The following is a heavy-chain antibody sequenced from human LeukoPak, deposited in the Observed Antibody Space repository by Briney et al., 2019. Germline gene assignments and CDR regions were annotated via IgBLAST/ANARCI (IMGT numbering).Heavy chain of an antibody. CDR1: GYTLTELS. CDR3: ATANVLGGWYVVSSFDY. V-gene: IGHV1-24*01. D-gene: IGHD6-19*01. CDR2: FDPEDGET. J-gene: IGHJ4*02. Sequence: ASVKVSCKVSGYTLTELSTHWVRQAPGKGLEWMGGFDPEDGETIYAQKFQGRVTMTEDTSTDTAYMEPSSLRSEDTAVYYCATANVLGGWYVVSSFDYWGQGTPVTVSS.